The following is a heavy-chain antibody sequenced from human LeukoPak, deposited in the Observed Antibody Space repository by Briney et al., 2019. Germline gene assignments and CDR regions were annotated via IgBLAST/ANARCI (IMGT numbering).Heavy chain of an antibody. CDR1: GGSISSSFYY. CDR3: ARSRDGYNRYSFDN. V-gene: IGHV4-39*07. J-gene: IGHJ4*02. CDR2: IYYSGST. D-gene: IGHD5-24*01. Sequence: PSETLSLTCTVSGGSISSSFYYWGWIRQPPGKGLEWIGSIYYSGSTYYNPSLKSRVIISVDASKNQFSLSLSPVTAADTTIYYCARSRDGYNRYSFDNWGQGILVTVSS.